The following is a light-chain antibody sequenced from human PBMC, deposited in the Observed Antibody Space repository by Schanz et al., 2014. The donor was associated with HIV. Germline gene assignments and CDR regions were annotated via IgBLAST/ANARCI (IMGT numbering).Light chain of an antibody. Sequence: LTQSPGTLSLSPGERATLSCRASQGISTYLAWHQQKPGKAPKLLIYAASTLQSAVPSRFSGSGSGTEFTISSLQPEDFATYYCHQYDDYPWTFGQGTKVEIK. CDR3: HQYDDYPWT. V-gene: IGKV1-9*01. J-gene: IGKJ1*01. CDR2: AAS. CDR1: QGISTY.